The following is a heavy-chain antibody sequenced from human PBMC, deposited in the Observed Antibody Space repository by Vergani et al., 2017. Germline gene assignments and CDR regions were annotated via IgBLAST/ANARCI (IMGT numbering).Heavy chain of an antibody. CDR2: IYPGDSDT. CDR1: GYSFTSYW. CDR3: ARAMVRGVTPYAFDI. D-gene: IGHD3-10*01. V-gene: IGHV5-51*01. Sequence: EVQLVQSGAEVKKPGESLKISCKGSGYSFTSYWIGWVRQMPGKGLEWMGIIYPGDSDTRYSPSFQGQVTSSADKSISTAYLQWSSLKASDTAMYYCARAMVRGVTPYAFDIWGQGTMVTVSS. J-gene: IGHJ3*02.